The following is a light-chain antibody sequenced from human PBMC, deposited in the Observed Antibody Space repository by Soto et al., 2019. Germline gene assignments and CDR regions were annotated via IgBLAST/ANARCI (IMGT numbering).Light chain of an antibody. CDR1: QSILYSSNNKNY. CDR2: WAS. V-gene: IGKV4-1*01. J-gene: IGKJ1*01. CDR3: QQYYTTPPT. Sequence: DIVMTQSPDSLVVSVGERATINCKSSQSILYSSNNKNYLAWYQQKPGQPPKLVIYWASTRESGVPDRFGGSGSGTDFTLTINSLQAEDVAIYHCQQYYTTPPTFGQGTKVEIK.